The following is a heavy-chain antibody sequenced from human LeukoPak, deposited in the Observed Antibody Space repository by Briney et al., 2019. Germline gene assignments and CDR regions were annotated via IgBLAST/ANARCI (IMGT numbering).Heavy chain of an antibody. D-gene: IGHD2-15*01. Sequence: GSLRLSCAASGFTFSSYAMSWVRQPPGKGLEWIGSIYYSGSTNYNPSLKSRVTISVDTSKNQFSLKLSSVTAADTAVYYCSSCSGGSCLSGSDPWGQGTLVTVSS. CDR2: IYYSGST. V-gene: IGHV4-59*08. CDR1: GFTFSSYA. CDR3: SSCSGGSCLSGSDP. J-gene: IGHJ5*02.